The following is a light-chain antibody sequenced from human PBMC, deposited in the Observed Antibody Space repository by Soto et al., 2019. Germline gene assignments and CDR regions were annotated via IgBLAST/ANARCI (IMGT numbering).Light chain of an antibody. V-gene: IGKV1-5*03. CDR1: QSISTW. CDR2: KAS. CDR3: QQYNSYSGT. J-gene: IGKJ1*01. Sequence: DIQMTQFSSTVSASVGDRVTINCRASQSISTWLAWYQQKPGKVPKLLIYKASTLESGVPRRFSGSGSGTEFTLTISSLQPDDFGTYYCQQYNSYSGTFGQGSKVE.